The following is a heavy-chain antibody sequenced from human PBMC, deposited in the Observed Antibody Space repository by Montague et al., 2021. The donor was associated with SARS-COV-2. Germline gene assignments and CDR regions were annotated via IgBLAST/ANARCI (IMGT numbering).Heavy chain of an antibody. D-gene: IGHD3-3*01. CDR3: ARILGTYYDFWSGERAIDAFDI. CDR2: TYTSGST. Sequence: TLSLTCTVSGGSISSGSYYWSWIRQPAGKGLEWIGRTYTSGSTNYNPSLKSRVTISVDTSKNQFSLKLSSVTAAGTAVYYCARILGTYYDFWSGERAIDAFDIWGQGTMVTVSS. CDR1: GGSISSGSYY. V-gene: IGHV4-61*02. J-gene: IGHJ3*02.